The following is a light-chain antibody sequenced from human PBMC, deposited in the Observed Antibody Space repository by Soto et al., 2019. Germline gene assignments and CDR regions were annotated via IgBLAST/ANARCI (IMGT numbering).Light chain of an antibody. Sequence: QSVLTQPPSVSGAPGQRVTISCTGSSSNIGAGYGVHWYQQLPGTAPKLLIYTNNNRPSGVPDRFSGSESGTSASLAITGLLAEDEADYYCQSYDSSLGGWVFGGGTKLTVL. V-gene: IGLV1-40*01. J-gene: IGLJ3*02. CDR2: TNN. CDR1: SSNIGAGYG. CDR3: QSYDSSLGGWV.